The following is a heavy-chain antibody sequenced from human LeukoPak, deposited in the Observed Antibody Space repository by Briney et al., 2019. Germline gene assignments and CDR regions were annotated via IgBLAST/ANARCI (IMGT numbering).Heavy chain of an antibody. CDR3: AREARLVPSAHHALDI. CDR2: INSDGYST. D-gene: IGHD6-19*01. J-gene: IGHJ3*02. CDR1: GFTLSSYW. V-gene: IGHV3-74*01. Sequence: PGGSLRLSCAASGFTLSSYWMHWVRQAPGKGRVWVSRINSDGYSTSYADSVKGRFTSSRDNAKNTLYLQMNSLRAEDTAVYYCAREARLVPSAHHALDIWGQGTMVTVSS.